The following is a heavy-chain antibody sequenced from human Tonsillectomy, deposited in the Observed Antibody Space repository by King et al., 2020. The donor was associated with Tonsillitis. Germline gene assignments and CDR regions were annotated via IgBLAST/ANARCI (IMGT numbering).Heavy chain of an antibody. CDR3: ARDSSMRLNWFDP. CDR2: ISYDGSNK. CDR1: GFTFSSYA. Sequence: VQLVESGGGVVQPGRSLRLSCAASGFTFSSYAMHWVRQAPGKGLEWVAVISYDGSNKYYADSVKGRFTISRDNSKNTLYLQMNSLRAEDTAVYYCARDSSMRLNWFDPWGQGTLVTVSS. D-gene: IGHD2/OR15-2a*01. V-gene: IGHV3-30-3*01. J-gene: IGHJ5*02.